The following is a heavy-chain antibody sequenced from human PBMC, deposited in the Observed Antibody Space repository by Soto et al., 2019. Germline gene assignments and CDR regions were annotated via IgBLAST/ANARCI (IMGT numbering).Heavy chain of an antibody. V-gene: IGHV4-34*01. CDR2: INHSGST. CDR1: GGSFSGYY. J-gene: IGHJ6*02. CDR3: ARARRGYSYGYYYYYGMDV. D-gene: IGHD5-18*01. Sequence: LSLTCAGYGGSFSGYYWSWIRQPPGKGLEWIGEINHSGSTNYNPSLKSRVTISVDASKNQFSLKLSSVTAADTAVYYCARARRGYSYGYYYYYGMDVWGQGTTVTVSS.